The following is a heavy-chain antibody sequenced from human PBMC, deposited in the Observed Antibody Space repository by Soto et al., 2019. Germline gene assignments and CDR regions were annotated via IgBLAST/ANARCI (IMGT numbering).Heavy chain of an antibody. J-gene: IGHJ3*02. CDR1: GYTLTELS. D-gene: IGHD2-15*01. CDR3: AKADCSGGSCYSIYAFDI. Sequence: ASVKVSCKVSGYTLTELSMHWVRQAPGKGLEWMGGFDPEDGETIYAQKFQGRVTMTEDTSTDTAYMELSSLRSEDTAVYYCAKADCSGGSCYSIYAFDIWGQGTMVTVSS. CDR2: FDPEDGET. V-gene: IGHV1-24*01.